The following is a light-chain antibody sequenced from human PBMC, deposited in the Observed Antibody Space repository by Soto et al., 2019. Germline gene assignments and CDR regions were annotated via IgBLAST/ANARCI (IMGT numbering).Light chain of an antibody. CDR2: YAS. CDR3: QQYTNWPQT. CDR1: HSVTTN. J-gene: IGKJ1*01. V-gene: IGKV3-15*01. Sequence: EIVLTQSPATLSVSPGKRATLSCSASHSVTTNLAWYQQKPGQAPRLLIFYASTRATGIPARFSGSGSGTEFTLTISSLQSEDFAVYYCQQYTNWPQTFGQGTKVDIK.